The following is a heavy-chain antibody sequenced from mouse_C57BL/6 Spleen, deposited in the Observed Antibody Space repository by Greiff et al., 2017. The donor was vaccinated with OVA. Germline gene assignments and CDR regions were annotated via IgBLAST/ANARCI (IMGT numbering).Heavy chain of an antibody. CDR3: ARRRDYYGSRGWYFDV. J-gene: IGHJ1*03. Sequence: QVQLQQPGAELVKPGASVKMSCKASGYTFTSYWITWVKQRPGQGLEWIGDIYPGSGSTNYNEKFKSKATLTVDTSSSTAYMQLSSLTSEDSAVYYCARRRDYYGSRGWYFDVWGTGTTVTVSS. D-gene: IGHD1-1*01. V-gene: IGHV1-55*01. CDR2: IYPGSGST. CDR1: GYTFTSYW.